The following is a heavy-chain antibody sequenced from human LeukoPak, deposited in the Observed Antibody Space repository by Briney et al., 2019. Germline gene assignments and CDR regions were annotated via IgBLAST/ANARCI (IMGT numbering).Heavy chain of an antibody. V-gene: IGHV3-74*01. Sequence: SGGSLRLSWAASGFTFSSYWMHWVRQAPGKGLVWVSRINSDGSSTSYADSVKGRFTISRDNAKNTLYLQMNSLRAEDTAVYYCARVTELWLRGYYYYGMDVWGQGTTVTVSS. CDR1: GFTFSSYW. J-gene: IGHJ6*02. CDR3: ARVTELWLRGYYYYGMDV. D-gene: IGHD5-18*01. CDR2: INSDGSST.